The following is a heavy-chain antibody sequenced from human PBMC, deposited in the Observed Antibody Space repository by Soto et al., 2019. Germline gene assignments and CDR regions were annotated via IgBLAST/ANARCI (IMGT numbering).Heavy chain of an antibody. J-gene: IGHJ4*02. CDR2: ISSNGDST. Sequence: EIHLVESGGGLVQPGGSLRISCSASGFTFSTSAMHWVRQAPGKRPEYVSSISSNGDSTYYAGSVGGRFTISRDNSKNTLSLQMSSLRAEDAAVYYCVSRDIWYSDWGQGTLVTVSS. D-gene: IGHD2-21*02. V-gene: IGHV3-64D*06. CDR1: GFTFSTSA. CDR3: VSRDIWYSD.